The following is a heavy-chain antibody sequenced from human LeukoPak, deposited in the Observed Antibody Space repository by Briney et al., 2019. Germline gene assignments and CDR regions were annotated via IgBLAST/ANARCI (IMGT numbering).Heavy chain of an antibody. CDR1: GFTFSSYS. Sequence: GGSLRLSCAASGFTFSSYSMNWVRQASGKGLEWVSSISNSSSYIYYADSVKGRFTISRDNAKNSLYLQMNSLRAEDTAVYYCARDSPYGDYEVGYYFDYWGQGTLVTVSS. CDR3: ARDSPYGDYEVGYYFDY. J-gene: IGHJ4*02. CDR2: ISNSSSYI. V-gene: IGHV3-21*01. D-gene: IGHD4-17*01.